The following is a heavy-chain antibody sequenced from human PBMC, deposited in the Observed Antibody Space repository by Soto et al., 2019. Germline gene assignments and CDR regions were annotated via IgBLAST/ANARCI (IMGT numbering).Heavy chain of an antibody. V-gene: IGHV4-30-4*01. CDR3: ARARLAYYYDSSGYYHDAFDI. D-gene: IGHD3-22*01. J-gene: IGHJ3*02. CDR2: IYYSGTT. Sequence: SETLSLTCTVSGGSISSGGYYWSWIRQPPGKGLEWIGYIYYSGTTYSNPSLKSRVTISVDTSKNQFSLKLSSVTAADTAVYYCARARLAYYYDSSGYYHDAFDIWGQGTMVTVSS. CDR1: GGSISSGGYY.